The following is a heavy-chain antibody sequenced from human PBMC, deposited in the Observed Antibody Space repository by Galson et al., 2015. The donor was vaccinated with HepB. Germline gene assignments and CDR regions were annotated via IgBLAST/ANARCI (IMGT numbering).Heavy chain of an antibody. CDR3: AKDDPLLSFYAY. J-gene: IGHJ4*02. V-gene: IGHV3-23*01. CDR2: VNGNGIFT. CDR1: GFIFTSSG. Sequence: SLRLSCAASGFIFTSSGISWVRHVKGKGLEWVATVNGNGIFTYHADSVKGRFTVSKDISKNTVYLQMNSLRGEDTALYYCAKDDPLLSFYAYWGQGALVTVSS. D-gene: IGHD2/OR15-2a*01.